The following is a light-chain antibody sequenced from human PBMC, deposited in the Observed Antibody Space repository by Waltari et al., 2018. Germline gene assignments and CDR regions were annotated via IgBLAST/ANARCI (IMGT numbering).Light chain of an antibody. Sequence: EVILTQSPDTLSLSPGARATLSCRASQNITNNYLAWYQQKPGLAPRLLIYDSSSRATGVPDRFSGSGSGTDFTLTIGRLEPEDFATYYCQQLHSYPRAFGGGTKVESK. J-gene: IGKJ4*01. CDR2: DSS. CDR3: QQLHSYPRA. V-gene: IGKV3D-20*02. CDR1: QNITNNY.